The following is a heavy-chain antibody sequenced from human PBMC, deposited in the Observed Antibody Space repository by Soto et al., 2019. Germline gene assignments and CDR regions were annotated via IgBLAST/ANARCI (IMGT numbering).Heavy chain of an antibody. CDR2: IGSSGSTI. V-gene: IGHV3-48*01. CDR1: GFSFSSFS. CDR3: ARGLGPDV. Sequence: EVQLVESGGGLVQPGGSLRLSCAASGFSFSSFSMNWVRQAPGKGLEWVSYIGSSGSTIYYADSVKGRFTISRDKAKNSVYLQMNRLRADDTAVYYCARGLGPDVWGKGTTVTVSS. D-gene: IGHD1-26*01. J-gene: IGHJ6*04.